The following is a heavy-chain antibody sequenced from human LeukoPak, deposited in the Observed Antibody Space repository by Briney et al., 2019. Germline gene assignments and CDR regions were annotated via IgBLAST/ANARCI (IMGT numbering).Heavy chain of an antibody. J-gene: IGHJ4*02. CDR1: GGSISSSSYY. V-gene: IGHV4-39*07. CDR3: ARGAPPQN. Sequence: SETLSLTCTVSGGSISSSSYYWGWIRQPPGKGLEWIGSVYYTGASYYSPSLKSRVTISIDTSKKHFSLKLTSVTAADTAVYYCARGAPPQNWGQGTLDTVSS. CDR2: VYYTGAS.